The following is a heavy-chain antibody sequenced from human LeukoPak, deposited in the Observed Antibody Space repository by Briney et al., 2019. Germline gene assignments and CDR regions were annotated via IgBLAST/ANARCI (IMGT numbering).Heavy chain of an antibody. CDR3: ASGALDAFDI. V-gene: IGHV3-30*02. D-gene: IGHD1-26*01. Sequence: GGSLRLSCAASGFTFSSYGMHWVRQAPGKRLEWVAFIRYDGSNKYYADSVKGRFTISRDNSKNTLYLQMNSLRAEDTAVYYCASGALDAFDIWGQGTMVTVSS. J-gene: IGHJ3*02. CDR1: GFTFSSYG. CDR2: IRYDGSNK.